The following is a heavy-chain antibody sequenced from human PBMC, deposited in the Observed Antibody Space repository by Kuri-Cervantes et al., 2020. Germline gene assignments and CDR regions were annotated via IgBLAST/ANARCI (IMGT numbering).Heavy chain of an antibody. V-gene: IGHV3-73*01. Sequence: GESLKISCAASGFTFSGSAIHWVRQASGKGLEWVGRIRSKANSYATASAASVKGRFTFSRDDSNTVAYRQMDSLKSEDTAVSYCNSQYSGGFDYWGQGTLVTVSS. J-gene: IGHJ4*02. CDR2: IRSKANSYAT. CDR3: NSQYSGGFDY. D-gene: IGHD6-19*01. CDR1: GFTFSGSA.